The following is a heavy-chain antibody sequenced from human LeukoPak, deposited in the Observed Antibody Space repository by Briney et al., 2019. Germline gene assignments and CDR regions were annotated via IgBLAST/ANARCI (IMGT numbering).Heavy chain of an antibody. V-gene: IGHV4-34*01. CDR3: ARSKRLLWFGELFESDNWFDP. J-gene: IGHJ5*02. CDR1: GGSFSGYY. CDR2: INHSGST. Sequence: SETLSLTCAVYGGSFSGYYWSWIRQPPGKGLEGIGEINHSGSTNYNPSLKSRVTISVDTSKNQFSLKLSSVTAADTAVYYCARSKRLLWFGELFESDNWFDPWGQGTLVTVSS. D-gene: IGHD3-10*01.